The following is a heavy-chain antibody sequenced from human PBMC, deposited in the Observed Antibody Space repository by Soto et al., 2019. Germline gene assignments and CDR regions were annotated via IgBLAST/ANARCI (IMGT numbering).Heavy chain of an antibody. D-gene: IGHD5-18*01. Sequence: VGSLRLSCAASGFTFSSYAMHWVRQAPGKGLEWVAVISYDGSNKYYADSVKGRFTISRDNSKKTLYMQMNSLRAEDTAVYYCARVGLRHDAFDIWGQGTMVTVSS. CDR3: ARVGLRHDAFDI. J-gene: IGHJ3*02. CDR2: ISYDGSNK. CDR1: GFTFSSYA. V-gene: IGHV3-30-3*01.